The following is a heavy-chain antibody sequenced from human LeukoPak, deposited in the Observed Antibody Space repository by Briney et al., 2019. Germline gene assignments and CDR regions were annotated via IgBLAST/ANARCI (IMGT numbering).Heavy chain of an antibody. D-gene: IGHD6-13*01. V-gene: IGHV4-30-2*01. Sequence: SETLSLTCTVSGGCISSGGYYWSWIRRPPGKGVERIGYIYHSGSTYYNPSLKSRVTISVDRSKNQFSLKLSSVTAADTAVYYCASTGQQLVPRDYYYYMDVWGKGTTVTVSS. CDR2: IYHSGST. J-gene: IGHJ6*03. CDR1: GGCISSGGYY. CDR3: ASTGQQLVPRDYYYYMDV.